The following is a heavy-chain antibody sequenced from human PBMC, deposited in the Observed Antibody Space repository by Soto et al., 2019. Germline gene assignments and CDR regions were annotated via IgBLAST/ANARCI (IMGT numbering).Heavy chain of an antibody. CDR2: IYYSGST. CDR1: GGSISSSSYY. D-gene: IGHD4-17*01. Sequence: SEALSLTCTVSGGSISSSSYYWGWIRQAPGKGLEWIGSIYYSGSTYYNPSLKSRVTISVDTSKNQFSLKLSSVTAADTAVYYFATHSTGDYPVAYWARGTLDTGSS. CDR3: ATHSTGDYPVAY. J-gene: IGHJ4*02. V-gene: IGHV4-39*01.